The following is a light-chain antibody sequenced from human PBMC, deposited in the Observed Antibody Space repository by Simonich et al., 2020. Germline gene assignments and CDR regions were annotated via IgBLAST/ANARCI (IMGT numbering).Light chain of an antibody. J-gene: IGLJ2*01. V-gene: IGLV3-25*03. CDR1: ALPKQY. CDR2: KDS. Sequence: SYELTQPPSVSVSPGQTARITCSGDALPKQYAYWYQQKPGQAPVLVIYKDSERPSGIPERFSGSSSGTTVTLTISGVQAEDEADYYCQSADSSGNHLVVFGGGTKLTVL. CDR3: QSADSSGNHLVV.